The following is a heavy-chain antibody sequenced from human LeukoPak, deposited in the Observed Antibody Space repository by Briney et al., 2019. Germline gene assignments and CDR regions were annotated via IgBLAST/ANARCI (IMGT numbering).Heavy chain of an antibody. Sequence: GGSLRLSCAASGFTFSSYSMNWVRQAPGKGLEWVSSISSSSSYIYYADSVKGRFTISRDNSKNTLYLQMNSLRAEDTAVYYCAKEGVEMATIRGYYFDYWGQGTLVTVSS. J-gene: IGHJ4*02. CDR2: ISSSSSYI. V-gene: IGHV3-21*03. CDR1: GFTFSSYS. D-gene: IGHD5-24*01. CDR3: AKEGVEMATIRGYYFDY.